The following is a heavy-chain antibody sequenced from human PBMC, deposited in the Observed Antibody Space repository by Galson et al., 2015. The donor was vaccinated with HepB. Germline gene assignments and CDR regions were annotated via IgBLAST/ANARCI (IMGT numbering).Heavy chain of an antibody. V-gene: IGHV3-7*01. CDR1: GFTFSSYW. D-gene: IGHD6-19*01. J-gene: IGHJ4*02. CDR3: ARDVAVAGTPFGY. CDR2: TNQDGTEK. Sequence: SLRLSCAASGFTFSSYWMSWVRQAPGQGLEWVANTNQDGTEKHYVDSVKGRFTISRDNAKNSLFLQMHSLRGDDTAVYYCARDVAVAGTPFGYWGQGTLVTVSS.